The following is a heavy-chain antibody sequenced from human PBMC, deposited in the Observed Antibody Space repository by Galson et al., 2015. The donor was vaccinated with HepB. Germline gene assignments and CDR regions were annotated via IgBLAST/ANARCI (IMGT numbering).Heavy chain of an antibody. D-gene: IGHD3-10*01. CDR3: ARLWFGEFLIDAFDI. CDR1: GFTFSSYA. CDR2: ISGSGGST. V-gene: IGHV3-23*01. Sequence: SLRLSCAASGFTFSSYAMSWVRQAPGKGLEWVSAISGSGGSTYYADSVKGRFTISSDNSKNTLYLQMNSLRAEDTAVYYCARLWFGEFLIDAFDIWGQGTMVTVSS. J-gene: IGHJ3*02.